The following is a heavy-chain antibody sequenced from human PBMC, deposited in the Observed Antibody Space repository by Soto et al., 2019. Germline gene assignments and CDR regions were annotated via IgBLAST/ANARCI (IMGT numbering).Heavy chain of an antibody. J-gene: IGHJ6*04. Sequence: GGSLRLSCAASGFTVSSNYMSWVRQAPGKGLEWVSVIYSGGSTYYADSVKGRFTISRDNSKNTLYIQMNSLRAEDTAVYYCARSPVLRYFDWLIDVWGKGTTVTVSS. D-gene: IGHD3-9*01. V-gene: IGHV3-66*01. CDR3: ARSPVLRYFDWLIDV. CDR1: GFTVSSNY. CDR2: IYSGGST.